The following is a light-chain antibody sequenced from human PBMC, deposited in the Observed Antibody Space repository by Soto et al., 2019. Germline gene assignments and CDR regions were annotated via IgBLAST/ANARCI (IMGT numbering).Light chain of an antibody. J-gene: IGLJ1*01. CDR2: RNN. CDR1: SPNIGSNY. V-gene: IGLV1-47*01. CDR3: AAWDDSLSGYV. Sequence: QSAPTQPPPTSGAPGQRVTLFCSGKSPNIGSNYVYWYQQLPGTAPKLLIYRNNQRPSGVPDRFSGSKSGTSASLAISGLRSEDEADYYCAAWDDSLSGYVFGTGTKVTVL.